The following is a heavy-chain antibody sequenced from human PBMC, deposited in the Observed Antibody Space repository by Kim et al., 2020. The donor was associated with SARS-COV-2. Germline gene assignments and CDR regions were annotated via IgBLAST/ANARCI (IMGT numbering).Heavy chain of an antibody. CDR2: INTNTGNP. CDR1: GYTFTSYA. Sequence: ASVKVSCKASGYTFTSYAMNWVRQAPGQGLEWMGWINTNTGNPTYAQGFTGRFVFSLDTSVSTAYLQISSLKAEDTAVYYCARDGVSDVLLLRNWFDPWGQGTLVTVSS. CDR3: ARDGVSDVLLLRNWFDP. J-gene: IGHJ5*02. V-gene: IGHV7-4-1*02. D-gene: IGHD3-10*01.